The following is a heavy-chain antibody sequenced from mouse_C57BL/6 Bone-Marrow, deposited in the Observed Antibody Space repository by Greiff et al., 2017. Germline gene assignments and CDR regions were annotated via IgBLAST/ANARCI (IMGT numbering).Heavy chain of an antibody. V-gene: IGHV5-4*01. D-gene: IGHD2-1*01. J-gene: IGHJ3*01. CDR2: ISDGGSYT. CDR1: GFTFSSYA. Sequence: EVMLVESGRGLVKPGGSLTLSCAASGFTFSSYAMSWVRQTPEKKLEWVATISDGGSYTYYPANVKGRFTISRDNAKNNLYLQMSHLKSEDTAMYYCARDLLWFAYWGQGTLVTVSA. CDR3: ARDLLWFAY.